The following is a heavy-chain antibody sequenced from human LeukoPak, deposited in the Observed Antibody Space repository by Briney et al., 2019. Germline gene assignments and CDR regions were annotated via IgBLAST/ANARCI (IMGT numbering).Heavy chain of an antibody. D-gene: IGHD3-22*01. J-gene: IGHJ5*02. Sequence: GGSLRLSCAASGFTFSSYWMSWVRQAPGKGLEWVANIKQDGSEKYYVDSVKGRFTISRDNAKNSLYLQMNSLRAEDTAVYYCAREGQYYYDSSGTQNWFDPWGQGTLVTVSS. CDR1: GFTFSSYW. CDR3: AREGQYYYDSSGTQNWFDP. CDR2: IKQDGSEK. V-gene: IGHV3-7*01.